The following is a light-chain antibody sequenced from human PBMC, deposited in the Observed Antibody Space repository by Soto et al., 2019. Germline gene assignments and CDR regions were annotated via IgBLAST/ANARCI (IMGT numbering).Light chain of an antibody. CDR2: KAS. CDR1: QNINNY. J-gene: IGKJ4*01. V-gene: IGKV1-5*03. Sequence: DIQMTQSPSSLSASVGDRVTITCQASQNINNYLNWYQQKPGRAPKLLVYKASTLATGVPSRFSGSGSGTEFSLTISSLQPDDFATYYCQQYQSFSLTFGGETKVDIK. CDR3: QQYQSFSLT.